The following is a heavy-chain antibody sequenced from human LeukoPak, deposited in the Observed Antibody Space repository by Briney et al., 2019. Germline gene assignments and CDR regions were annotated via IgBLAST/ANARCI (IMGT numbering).Heavy chain of an antibody. J-gene: IGHJ4*02. V-gene: IGHV4-59*01. CDR1: GGSISSYY. CDR3: ARGLRTQSFDY. Sequence: SETLSLTCTVSGGSISSYYWSLIRQPPGKGLEWIGYIYYSGSTNYNPSLKSRVTISVDTSKNQFSLKLSSVTAADTAVYYCARGLRTQSFDYWGQGTLVTVSS. CDR2: IYYSGST.